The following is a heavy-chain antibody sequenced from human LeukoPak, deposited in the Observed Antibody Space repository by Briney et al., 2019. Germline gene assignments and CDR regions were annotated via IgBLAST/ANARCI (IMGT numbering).Heavy chain of an antibody. Sequence: SETLSLTCTVSGGSISSYYWSWIRQPPGKGPEWIGYIYYSGSTNYNPSLKSRVTISVDTSKNQFSLKLSSVTAADTAVYYCARGRGSGYYYATDWYFDLWGRGTLVTVSS. CDR1: GGSISSYY. CDR3: ARGRGSGYYYATDWYFDL. CDR2: IYYSGST. V-gene: IGHV4-59*01. D-gene: IGHD3-22*01. J-gene: IGHJ2*01.